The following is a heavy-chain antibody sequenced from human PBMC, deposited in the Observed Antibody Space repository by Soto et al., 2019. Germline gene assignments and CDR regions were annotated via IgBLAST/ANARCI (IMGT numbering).Heavy chain of an antibody. CDR2: VSSDGNIQ. Sequence: GGSLRLSCAASGFTFNIYGMHWVRQTPGKGLEWVAVVSSDGNIQYYANSVKGRFTISRDNSKNTLFLQMNSLRADDTAVYYCAKEPTIAAVNFDYWGQGTLVTVSS. V-gene: IGHV3-30*18. J-gene: IGHJ4*02. CDR3: AKEPTIAAVNFDY. CDR1: GFTFNIYG. D-gene: IGHD6-6*01.